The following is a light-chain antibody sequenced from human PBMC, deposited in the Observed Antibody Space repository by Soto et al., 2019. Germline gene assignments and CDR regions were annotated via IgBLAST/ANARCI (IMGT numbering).Light chain of an antibody. CDR1: QGIRND. Sequence: AIQMTQSPSSLSASVGDTVAITCRASQGIRNDLGWYQQKPGKAPKLLIYAASTLQDGVPSRFSGSASGTDFTLTISSLQPEDFVTYYCLQDYNYPWTFGQGTTVEIK. CDR2: AAS. J-gene: IGKJ1*01. V-gene: IGKV1-6*02. CDR3: LQDYNYPWT.